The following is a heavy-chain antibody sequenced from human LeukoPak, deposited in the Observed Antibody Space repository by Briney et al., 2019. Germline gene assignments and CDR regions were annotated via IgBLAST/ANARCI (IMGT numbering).Heavy chain of an antibody. CDR2: IYYSGNT. J-gene: IGHJ5*02. CDR3: ARGGPEDWNTVADP. V-gene: IGHV4-39*07. Sequence: GSLRLSCAASGFTVSSNYMSWVRQAPGKGLEWIGIIYYSGNTYYNPSLKSRVTISVDTSKNQFSLNLSSVTAADTALYYCARGGPEDWNTVADPWGQGTLVTVSS. D-gene: IGHD5-12*01. CDR1: GFTVSSNY.